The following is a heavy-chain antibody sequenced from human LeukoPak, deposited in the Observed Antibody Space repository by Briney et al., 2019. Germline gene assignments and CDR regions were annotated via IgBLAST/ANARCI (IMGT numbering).Heavy chain of an antibody. CDR1: GFTFSTYT. J-gene: IGHJ4*02. D-gene: IGHD3-22*01. V-gene: IGHV3-21*01. CDR3: ARLDSSGYLYYFDY. CDR2: VSSSSSYI. Sequence: KPGGSLRLSCAASGFTFSTYTMNWVRQAPGKGLEWVSSVSSSSSYIYYADSVKGRFTISRDNAKNSLYLQMNSLRAEDTAVYYCARLDSSGYLYYFDYWGQGTLVTVSS.